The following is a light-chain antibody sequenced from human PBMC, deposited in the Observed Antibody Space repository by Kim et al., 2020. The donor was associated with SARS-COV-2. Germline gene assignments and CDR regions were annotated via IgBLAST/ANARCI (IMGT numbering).Light chain of an antibody. CDR3: NSYTTSGTYVV. CDR2: DVS. J-gene: IGLJ2*01. Sequence: SVTISCTATGRPVDDSNYVSWYHHHPGNAPRRIIFDVSNRPAQVPDRFSGSKSGNTASLTISGLQTEDEADYYCNSYTTSGTYVVFGGGTQLTVL. V-gene: IGLV2-14*03. CDR1: GRPVDDSNY.